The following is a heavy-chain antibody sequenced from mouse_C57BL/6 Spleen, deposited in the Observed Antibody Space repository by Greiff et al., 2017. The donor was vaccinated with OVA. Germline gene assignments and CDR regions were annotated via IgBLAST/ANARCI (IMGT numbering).Heavy chain of an antibody. CDR1: GFSFNTYA. D-gene: IGHD2-14*01. J-gene: IGHJ4*01. Sequence: EVKLVESGGGLVQPKGSLKLSCAASGFSFNTYAMNWVRQAPGKGLEWVARIRSKSNNYATYYADSVKDRFTISRDDSESMLYLQMNNLKTEDTAMYYCVRHWNRGYAMDYWGQGTSVTVSS. V-gene: IGHV10-1*01. CDR3: VRHWNRGYAMDY. CDR2: IRSKSNNYAT.